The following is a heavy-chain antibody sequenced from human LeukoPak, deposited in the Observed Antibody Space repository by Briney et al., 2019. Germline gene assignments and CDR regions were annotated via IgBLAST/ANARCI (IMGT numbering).Heavy chain of an antibody. CDR1: GGSISSSSYY. Sequence: PSETLSLTCTVSGGSISSSSYYWGWIRQPPGKGLEWIGSIYYSGSTYYNPSLKSRVTISVDTSKNQFSLKLSSVTAADTAVYYCARRADYYDSSGYYHDAFDIWGQGTMVTVSS. J-gene: IGHJ3*02. V-gene: IGHV4-39*01. D-gene: IGHD3-22*01. CDR2: IYYSGST. CDR3: ARRADYYDSSGYYHDAFDI.